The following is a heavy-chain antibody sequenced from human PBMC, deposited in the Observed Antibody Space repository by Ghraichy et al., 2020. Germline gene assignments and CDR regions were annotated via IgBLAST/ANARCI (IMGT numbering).Heavy chain of an antibody. D-gene: IGHD5-18*01. CDR3: AREGVDTAMALGGYYGMDV. CDR1: GFTVSSNY. Sequence: GGSLRLSCAASGFTVSSNYMSWVRQAPGKGLEWVSVIYSGGSTYYADSVKGRFTISRDNSKNTLYLQMNSLRAEDTAVYYCAREGVDTAMALGGYYGMDVWGQGTTVTVSS. CDR2: IYSGGST. V-gene: IGHV3-66*02. J-gene: IGHJ6*02.